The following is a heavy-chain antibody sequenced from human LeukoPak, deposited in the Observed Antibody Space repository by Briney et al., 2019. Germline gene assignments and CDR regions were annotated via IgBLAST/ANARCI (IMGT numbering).Heavy chain of an antibody. Sequence: SETLSLTCTVSGGSISSSSYYWVWIRQPPGKGLEWIGSIYYSGSTYYNPSLKSRVTISVDMSKNQFSLKLSSVTAADTAVYYCARDIAARPSFDYWGQGTLVTVSS. CDR1: GGSISSSSYY. D-gene: IGHD6-6*01. V-gene: IGHV4-39*07. CDR2: IYYSGST. CDR3: ARDIAARPSFDY. J-gene: IGHJ4*02.